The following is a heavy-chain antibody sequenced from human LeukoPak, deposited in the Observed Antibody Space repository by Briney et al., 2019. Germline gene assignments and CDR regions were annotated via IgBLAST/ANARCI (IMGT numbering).Heavy chain of an antibody. J-gene: IGHJ4*02. D-gene: IGHD6-13*01. CDR2: INTDGSST. CDR1: GFTFSSYW. V-gene: IGHV3-74*01. CDR3: ARLYSSSWYMSDY. Sequence: PGGSLRLSCAASGFTFSSYWMHWVRQAPGKGLVWVSRINTDGSSTSYADSVKGRFTISRDNAKNTLYLQMNSLRAEDTAVYYCARLYSSSWYMSDYWGQGTLVTVSS.